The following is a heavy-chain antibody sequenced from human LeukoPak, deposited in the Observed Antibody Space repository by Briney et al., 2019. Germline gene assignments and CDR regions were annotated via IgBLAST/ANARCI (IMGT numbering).Heavy chain of an antibody. CDR2: ISAYNGNT. D-gene: IGHD3-22*01. V-gene: IGHV1-18*01. CDR3: ARDRGDSRGYYFRY. J-gene: IGHJ4*02. CDR1: GYTFTTYG. Sequence: ASVKVPCKASGYTFTTYGISWVRQAPGQGLECMGWISAYNGNTNYAQKFQGRVTMTTDTSTSTAYMELRSLRSDDTAVYYCARDRGDSRGYYFRYWGQGTRVTVSS.